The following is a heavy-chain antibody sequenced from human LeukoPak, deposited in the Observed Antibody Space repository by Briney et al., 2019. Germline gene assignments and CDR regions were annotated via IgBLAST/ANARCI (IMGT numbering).Heavy chain of an antibody. CDR1: GGSISSSSYY. J-gene: IGHJ4*02. CDR2: IYYSGST. CDR3: ARHRRGSYCCFDY. D-gene: IGHD1-26*01. Sequence: SETLSLTCTVSGGSISSSSYYWGWIRQPPGKGLEWIGSIYYSGSTYYNPSLKSRVTICVDTSKNQFSLKLSSVTAADTAVYYCARHRRGSYCCFDYWGQGTLVTVSS. V-gene: IGHV4-39*01.